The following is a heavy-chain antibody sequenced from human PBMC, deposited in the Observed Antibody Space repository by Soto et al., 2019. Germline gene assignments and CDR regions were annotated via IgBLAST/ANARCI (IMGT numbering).Heavy chain of an antibody. Sequence: EVQLVESGGGLVQPGGSLRLSCAASGFTFSSYSMNWVRQAPGKGLEWVSYISSSSSTIYYADSVKGRFTISRDNAKNSLYPQKNSLRAEDTAVYYCARDQHWSSTSCYFFKGPAQFDYWGQGTLVTVSS. V-gene: IGHV3-48*01. CDR3: ARDQHWSSTSCYFFKGPAQFDY. D-gene: IGHD2-2*01. CDR1: GFTFSSYS. CDR2: ISSSSSTI. J-gene: IGHJ4*02.